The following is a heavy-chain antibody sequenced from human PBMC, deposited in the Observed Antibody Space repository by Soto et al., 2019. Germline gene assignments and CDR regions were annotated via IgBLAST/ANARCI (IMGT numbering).Heavy chain of an antibody. V-gene: IGHV1-69*13. D-gene: IGHD4-17*01. CDR3: AGGDYGDYVYYYYYGMGV. CDR1: GGTFSSYA. CDR2: IIPIFGTA. Sequence: SVKVSCKASGGTFSSYAISWVRQAPGQGLEWTGGIIPIFGTANYAQKFQGRVTITADESTSTAYMELSSLRSEDTAVYYCAGGDYGDYVYYYYYGMGVWGQGTTVTVSS. J-gene: IGHJ6*02.